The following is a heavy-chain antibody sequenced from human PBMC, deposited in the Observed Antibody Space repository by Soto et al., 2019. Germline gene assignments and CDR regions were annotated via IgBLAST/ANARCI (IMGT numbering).Heavy chain of an antibody. D-gene: IGHD2-8*02. J-gene: IGHJ4*02. CDR1: GYTFINYY. CDR2: INPTGGST. CDR3: ARHLAAGDV. Sequence: ASVKVSCKASGYTFINYYIHWVRQAPGHGLEWMAIINPTGGSTNYAQKFQGRLTLTMDTSTTTVYMELSSLTSEDTAIYYCARHLAAGDVWGGGTLVTVSS. V-gene: IGHV1-46*01.